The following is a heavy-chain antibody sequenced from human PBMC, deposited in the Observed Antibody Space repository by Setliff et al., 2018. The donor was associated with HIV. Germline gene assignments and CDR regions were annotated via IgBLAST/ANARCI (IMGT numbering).Heavy chain of an antibody. Sequence: SETLSLTCTVSGASISSYYWSWIRQPPGKGLEWIGYIYYSGSTNYNPSLKSRVTISVDTSKNQFSLTLNSVTAADTAVYYCARVEAKVRGATYGMDVWGQGTTVTVSS. CDR3: ARVEAKVRGATYGMDV. CDR2: IYYSGST. CDR1: GASISSYY. J-gene: IGHJ6*02. D-gene: IGHD3-10*01. V-gene: IGHV4-59*01.